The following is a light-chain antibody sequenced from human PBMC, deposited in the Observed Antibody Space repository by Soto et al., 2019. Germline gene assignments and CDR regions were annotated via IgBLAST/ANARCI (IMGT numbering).Light chain of an antibody. CDR1: SSDVGGYNY. V-gene: IGLV2-8*01. J-gene: IGLJ2*01. Sequence: QSVLTQPPSASGSPGQSVTISCTGTSSDVGGYNYVSWYQQQPGKAPKVMIYEVTKRPSGVPDRFSGSKSGNTASLTVPGLQAEDEADYYCSSYAGSNHVVFGGGTKLTVL. CDR3: SSYAGSNHVV. CDR2: EVT.